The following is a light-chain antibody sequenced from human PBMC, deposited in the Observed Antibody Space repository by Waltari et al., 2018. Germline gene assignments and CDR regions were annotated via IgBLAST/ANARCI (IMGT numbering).Light chain of an antibody. V-gene: IGKV1-39*01. CDR1: QSISSY. CDR2: AAS. CDR3: QQSYSTLTWT. Sequence: DIQITQSPFSLSASVGDRVTITCRASQSISSYLNWYQQKPGKAPKLLIYAASSLQSGVPSRFSGSGSGTDFTLTISSLQPEDFATYYCQQSYSTLTWTFGQGTKVEIK. J-gene: IGKJ1*01.